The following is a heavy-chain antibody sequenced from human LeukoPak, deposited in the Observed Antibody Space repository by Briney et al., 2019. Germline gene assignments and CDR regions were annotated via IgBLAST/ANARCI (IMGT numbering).Heavy chain of an antibody. CDR2: IDPTGGST. CDR3: ARTAARRFDY. Sequence: ASVKVSCKASGYTFPSYFMHWVRQAPGQGLEWMGIIDPTGGSTTYAQKFQGRVTMTRDTSTSTVYMELSSLRSDDTAVYYCARTAARRFDYWGQGTLVTVSS. J-gene: IGHJ4*02. V-gene: IGHV1-46*01. D-gene: IGHD6-6*01. CDR1: GYTFPSYF.